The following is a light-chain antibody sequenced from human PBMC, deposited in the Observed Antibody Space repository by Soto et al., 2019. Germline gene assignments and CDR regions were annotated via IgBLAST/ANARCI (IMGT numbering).Light chain of an antibody. CDR1: SSDVGGYNY. V-gene: IGLV2-14*01. J-gene: IGLJ1*01. Sequence: QSVLTQPASVSGSPGQSITISCTGTSSDVGGYNYVSWYQQHPGKAPKLMIYDVSNRPSGVSNRFSGSKSGNTASLTISGLQAEDEADYYCSSYTSSSTLPSYVFGTWTKLTVL. CDR3: SSYTSSSTLPSYV. CDR2: DVS.